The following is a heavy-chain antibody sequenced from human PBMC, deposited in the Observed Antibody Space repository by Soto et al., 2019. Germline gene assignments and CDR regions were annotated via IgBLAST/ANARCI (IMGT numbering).Heavy chain of an antibody. V-gene: IGHV3-23*01. D-gene: IGHD3-10*01. CDR3: AKPMWFGNPIRGYFDY. J-gene: IGHJ4*02. Sequence: GVLRLSCAASGFTFTSYGMSWVRQAPGKGLEWVSTISGSGGSTYYADSVKGRFTISRDNSKNTLYLQMNRLRAEDTAVYYCAKPMWFGNPIRGYFDYWGQGTLVTVSS. CDR2: ISGSGGST. CDR1: GFTFTSYG.